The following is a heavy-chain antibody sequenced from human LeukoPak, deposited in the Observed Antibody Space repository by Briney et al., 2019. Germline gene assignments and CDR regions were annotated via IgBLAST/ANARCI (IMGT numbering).Heavy chain of an antibody. CDR3: ARQEGPDGHNYGY. J-gene: IGHJ4*02. V-gene: IGHV3-23*01. D-gene: IGHD5-24*01. CDR1: GFTFSSYA. CDR2: ISGSGPSI. Sequence: GGSLRLSCAPSGFTFSSYAMSWVRQAPGEGLEWVSAISGSGPSIYYADSVKGRFTISRDNSKNTLNLQMNSLRAEDTAVYYCARQEGPDGHNYGYWGQGALVTVSS.